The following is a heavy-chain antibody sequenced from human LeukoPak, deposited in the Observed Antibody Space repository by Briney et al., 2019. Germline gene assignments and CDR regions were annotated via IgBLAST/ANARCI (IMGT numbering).Heavy chain of an antibody. D-gene: IGHD3-22*01. J-gene: IGHJ5*02. CDR3: ARAPRGDYDSSGYAPRTTWFDP. CDR1: GYTFTSYG. CDR2: ISAYNGNT. V-gene: IGHV1-18*01. Sequence: ASVKVSFKASGYTFTSYGISWVRQAPGQGLEWMGWISAYNGNTNYPQKLQGRVTMTTDTSTSTACMELRSLRSDDTAVYYCARAPRGDYDSSGYAPRTTWFDPWGQGTLVTVSS.